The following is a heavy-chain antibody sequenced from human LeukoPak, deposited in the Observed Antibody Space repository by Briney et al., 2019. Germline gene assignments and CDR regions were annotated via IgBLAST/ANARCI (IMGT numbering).Heavy chain of an antibody. CDR3: ARLYENAFDI. CDR1: GYTFTSYW. V-gene: IGHV5-51*01. Sequence: GESLKISCKGSGYTFTSYWIGWVRQMPGKGLEWMGIIHPGDSDTRYSPSFQGQVTISVDKSVSAAYLQWSSLKASDTAMYYCARLYENAFDIWGQGTMVTVYS. D-gene: IGHD3-16*01. J-gene: IGHJ3*02. CDR2: IHPGDSDT.